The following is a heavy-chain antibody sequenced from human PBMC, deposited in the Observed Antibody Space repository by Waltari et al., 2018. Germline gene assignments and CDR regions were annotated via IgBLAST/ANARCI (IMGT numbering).Heavy chain of an antibody. J-gene: IGHJ5*02. Sequence: EVQLVQSGAEVKKPGESLTISCKGSGYSFTTYWIGWVRQMPGKGLEWVGIIYPGDSDTRYSPSFQGQVTISADKSISTAYLQWSSLKASDTAMYYCARDKSIAADVVWGWFDPWGQGTLVTVSS. CDR1: GYSFTTYW. CDR3: ARDKSIAADVVWGWFDP. V-gene: IGHV5-51*03. D-gene: IGHD6-13*01. CDR2: IYPGDSDT.